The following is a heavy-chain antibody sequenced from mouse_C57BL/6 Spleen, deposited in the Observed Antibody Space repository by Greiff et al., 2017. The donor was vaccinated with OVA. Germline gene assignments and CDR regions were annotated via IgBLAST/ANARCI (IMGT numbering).Heavy chain of an antibody. CDR3: AREEDDGYPAWFAY. Sequence: VKLMESGPGLVQPSQSLSITCTVSGFSLTSYGVHWVRQSPGKGLEWLGVIWSGGSTDYNAAFISRLSISKDNSKSQVFFKMNSLQADDTAIYYCAREEDDGYPAWFAYWGQGTLVTVSA. V-gene: IGHV2-2*01. CDR1: GFSLTSYG. J-gene: IGHJ3*01. D-gene: IGHD2-3*01. CDR2: IWSGGST.